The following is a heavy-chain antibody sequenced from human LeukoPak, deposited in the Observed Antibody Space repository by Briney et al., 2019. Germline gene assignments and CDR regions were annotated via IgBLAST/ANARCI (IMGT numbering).Heavy chain of an antibody. D-gene: IGHD1-26*01. J-gene: IGHJ6*02. CDR1: GFTFSSSS. Sequence: GGSLRLSCAASGFTFSSSSMNWVRQAPGKGLEWVSSISSSSTTIYYADSVKGRFTISRDNAKNSLYLQMNSLRAEDTAVYYCARRLGGLDVWGQGTTVTVSS. CDR3: ARRLGGLDV. CDR2: ISSSSTTI. V-gene: IGHV3-48*01.